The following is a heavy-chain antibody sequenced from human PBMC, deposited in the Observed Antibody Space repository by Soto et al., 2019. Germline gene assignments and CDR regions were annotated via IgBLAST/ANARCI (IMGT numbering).Heavy chain of an antibody. CDR2: ISYDGSNK. CDR3: AKDFGPGRILVVPAAPFDY. V-gene: IGHV3-30*18. CDR1: GFTFSSYG. Sequence: QVQLVESGGGVVQPGRSLRLSCAASGFTFSSYGMHWVRQAPGKGLEWVAVISYDGSNKYYADSVKGRFTISRDNSKNTLYLQMNSLRAEDTAVYYCAKDFGPGRILVVPAAPFDYWGQGTLVTVSS. J-gene: IGHJ4*02. D-gene: IGHD2-2*01.